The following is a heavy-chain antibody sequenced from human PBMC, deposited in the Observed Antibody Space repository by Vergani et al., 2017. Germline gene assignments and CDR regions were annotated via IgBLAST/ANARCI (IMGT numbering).Heavy chain of an antibody. J-gene: IGHJ6*02. CDR1: GGSISSYY. Sequence: QVQLQELGPGLVKPSETLSPTCTVSGGSISSYYWSWIRQPPGKGLEWIGSINYSGSTNYNPSLQSRVTISVDTSKNQFSLKLSSVTAADTAVYYCARDRGIVGGTTWGMGVWGQGTTVTVSS. CDR2: INYSGST. CDR3: ARDRGIVGGTTWGMGV. D-gene: IGHD1-26*01. V-gene: IGHV4-59*12.